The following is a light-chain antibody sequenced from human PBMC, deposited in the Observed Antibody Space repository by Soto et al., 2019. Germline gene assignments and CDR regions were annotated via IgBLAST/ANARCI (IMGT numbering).Light chain of an antibody. J-gene: IGKJ5*01. CDR3: QLSDSSLT. Sequence: DIQMTQSPSTLSASVGDRITITCRASQSVSTWLAWYQQKPGNAPTLLIYDASSLESGVPSRFSGSGSGTDFTLTISSLQPEDFATYYCQLSDSSLTFGQGTRLEIK. CDR1: QSVSTW. CDR2: DAS. V-gene: IGKV1-5*01.